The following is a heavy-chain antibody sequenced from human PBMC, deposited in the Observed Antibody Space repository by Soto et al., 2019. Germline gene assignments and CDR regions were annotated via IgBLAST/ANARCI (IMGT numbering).Heavy chain of an antibody. J-gene: IGHJ6*04. Sequence: SEPLSLTCTVSGGTISSTSNYWGCSRQSQAQGLECIGPIHHSCSTYYNPSLKSRVTISVDTAKNQSSLKLSSVPAADTAVYYCARTHRNPNYELWARRKTNYYDYYRMDAGARGTSVTVAS. CDR3: ARTHRNPNYELWARRKTNYYDYYRMDA. CDR1: GGTISSTSNY. CDR2: IHHSCST. V-gene: IGHV4-39*01. D-gene: IGHD3-3*01.